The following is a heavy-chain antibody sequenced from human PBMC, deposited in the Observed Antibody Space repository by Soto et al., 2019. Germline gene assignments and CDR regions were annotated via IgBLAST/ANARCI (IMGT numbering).Heavy chain of an antibody. CDR3: ASPGHYYGSGSYYKGGD. V-gene: IGHV1-69*01. J-gene: IGHJ4*02. D-gene: IGHD3-10*01. Sequence: QVQLVQSGAEVKKPGSSVKVSCKASGGTFSSYAISWVRQAPGQGLEWMGGIIPIFGTANYAQKFQGRVTITADESTSTACMELSSLRSEDTAVYYCASPGHYYGSGSYYKGGDWGQGTLVTVSS. CDR2: IIPIFGTA. CDR1: GGTFSSYA.